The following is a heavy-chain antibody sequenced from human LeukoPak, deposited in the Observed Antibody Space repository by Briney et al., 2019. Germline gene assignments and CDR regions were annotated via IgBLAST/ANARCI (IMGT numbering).Heavy chain of an antibody. V-gene: IGHV3-7*01. J-gene: IGHJ6*03. CDR3: ARVTAAGTFYYYYYYMDV. D-gene: IGHD6-13*01. CDR2: IKQDGSEK. Sequence: PGGSLRLSCAASGFTFSSYWMSWVRQAPGKGLEWVANIKQDGSEKYYVDSVKGRFTISRDNAKNSLYLQMNSLRAEDTAVYYCARVTAAGTFYYYYYYMDVWGKGTTVTISS. CDR1: GFTFSSYW.